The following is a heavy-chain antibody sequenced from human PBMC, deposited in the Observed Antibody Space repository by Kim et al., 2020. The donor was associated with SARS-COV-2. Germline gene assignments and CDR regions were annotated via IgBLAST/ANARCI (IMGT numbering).Heavy chain of an antibody. CDR3: AGDLPVDYFSPDAFGI. CDR2: ISISGSTI. J-gene: IGHJ3*02. CDR1: GFTFSSYE. V-gene: IGHV3-48*03. D-gene: IGHD4-17*01. Sequence: GGSLRLSCAASGFTFSSYEMNWVRQAPGKGLEWVSYISISGSTIYYADSVKGRFTISRDNAKNSLYLQMNCLRAEDTAVYYCAGDLPVDYFSPDAFGIWGQGTMVTVSS.